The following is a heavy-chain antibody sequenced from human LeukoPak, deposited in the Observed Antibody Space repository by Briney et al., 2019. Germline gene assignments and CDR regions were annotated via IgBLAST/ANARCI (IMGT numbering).Heavy chain of an antibody. J-gene: IGHJ4*01. CDR3: ARSNWYSFDL. D-gene: IGHD6-13*01. CDR1: GFTFSSDW. Sequence: GGSLRLSCAASGFTFSSDWMRWVPQAPGKGLEWVANIKEDGSEKYYVDSVKGRLTISRDNAKNSLYLQMDSLRAEDTAVYYCARSNWYSFDLWGQGTVVSVSS. CDR2: IKEDGSEK. V-gene: IGHV3-7*02.